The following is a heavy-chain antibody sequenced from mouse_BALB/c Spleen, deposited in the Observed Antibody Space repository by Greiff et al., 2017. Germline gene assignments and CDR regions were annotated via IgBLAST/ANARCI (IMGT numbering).Heavy chain of an antibody. V-gene: IGHV5-6*01. J-gene: IGHJ4*01. Sequence: DVQLVESGGDLVKPGGSLKLSCAASGFTFSSYGMSWVRQTPDKRLEWVATISSGGSYTYYPDSVKGRFTISRDNAKNTLYLQMSSLKSEDTAMYYCARHGDYDGAMDYWGQGTSVTVSS. CDR3: ARHGDYDGAMDY. CDR1: GFTFSSYG. CDR2: ISSGGSYT. D-gene: IGHD2-4*01.